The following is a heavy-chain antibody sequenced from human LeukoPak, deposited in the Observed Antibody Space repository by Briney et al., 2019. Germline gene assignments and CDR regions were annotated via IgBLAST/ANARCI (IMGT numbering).Heavy chain of an antibody. J-gene: IGHJ4*02. D-gene: IGHD3-10*01. Sequence: PGVSLRLSCVASGFTFSNYWMHWVRQAPGKGLEWVSAISGSGGSTYYADSVKGRFTISRDNSKNTLYLQMNSLRAEDTAVYYCAKELLWFGELPDYWGQGTLVTVSS. CDR3: AKELLWFGELPDY. V-gene: IGHV3-23*01. CDR1: GFTFSNYW. CDR2: ISGSGGST.